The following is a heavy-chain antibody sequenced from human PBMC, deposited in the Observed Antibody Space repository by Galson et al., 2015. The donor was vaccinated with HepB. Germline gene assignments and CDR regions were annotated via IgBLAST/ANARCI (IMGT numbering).Heavy chain of an antibody. CDR1: GFTFSSYA. CDR3: ARVDRKGFGIDY. CDR2: ISSNGGST. D-gene: IGHD3-16*01. V-gene: IGHV3-64*02. Sequence: SLRLSCAASGFTFSSYAMHWVRQAPGKGLEYVSAISSNGGSTYYADSVKGRFTISRDNSKNTLYLQMGSLRAEDMAVYYCARVDRKGFGIDYWGQGTLVTVSS. J-gene: IGHJ4*02.